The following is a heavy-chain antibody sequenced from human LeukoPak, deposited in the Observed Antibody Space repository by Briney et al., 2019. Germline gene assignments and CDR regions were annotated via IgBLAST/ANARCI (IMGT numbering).Heavy chain of an antibody. CDR2: IYYSGTT. Sequence: LETLSLTCTVSGGSIDSNSWTWIRQPPGKGLERIGYIYYSGTTNYNPSLKSRVTMSVDMSKNQFSLKLSSVTAADTAVYYCARRSSSWKNWFDPWGQGTMVTVSS. V-gene: IGHV4-59*01. CDR1: GGSIDSNS. CDR3: ARRSSSWKNWFDP. D-gene: IGHD6-13*01. J-gene: IGHJ5*02.